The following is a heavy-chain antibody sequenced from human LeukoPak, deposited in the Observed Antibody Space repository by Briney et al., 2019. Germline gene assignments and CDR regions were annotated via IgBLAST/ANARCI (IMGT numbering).Heavy chain of an antibody. Sequence: ASVKVSCKASGYTFTGYYMHWVRQATGQGLEWMGWINPNSGGTNYAQKFQGRVTMSRDTSISTAYMELSRLRSDDTAVYYCARVHCSSTSCYYERQSYYFDYWGQGTLVTVSS. CDR2: INPNSGGT. V-gene: IGHV1-2*02. J-gene: IGHJ4*02. CDR1: GYTFTGYY. D-gene: IGHD2-2*01. CDR3: ARVHCSSTSCYYERQSYYFDY.